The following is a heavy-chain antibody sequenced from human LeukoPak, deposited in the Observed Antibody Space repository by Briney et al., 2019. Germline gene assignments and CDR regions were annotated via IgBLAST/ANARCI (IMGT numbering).Heavy chain of an antibody. CDR1: GFTVSSNY. CDR3: AREHSLVAIHDAFDI. D-gene: IGHD5-12*01. V-gene: IGHV3-53*01. J-gene: IGHJ3*02. CDR2: IYSGGST. Sequence: GGSLRLSCAASGFTVSSNYMSWVRQAPGKGLEWVSVIYSGGSTYYADSVKGRFTISRDDSENTLYLQMNRLRADDAAVYHCAREHSLVAIHDAFDIWGQGTMVTVSS.